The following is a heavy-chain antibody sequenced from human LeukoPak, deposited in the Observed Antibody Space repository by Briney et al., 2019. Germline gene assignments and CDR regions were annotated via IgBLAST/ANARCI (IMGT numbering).Heavy chain of an antibody. Sequence: PSETLSLTCTVSGGSISSYYWSWIRQPPGKGLEWIGYIYYSGSTNYNPSLKSRVTISVDTSKNQFSLKLSSVTAADTAVYYCARVLPAYVLSSGWFDPWGQGTLVTVSS. CDR1: GGSISSYY. V-gene: IGHV4-59*01. CDR3: ARVLPAYVLSSGWFDP. J-gene: IGHJ5*02. D-gene: IGHD2-15*01. CDR2: IYYSGST.